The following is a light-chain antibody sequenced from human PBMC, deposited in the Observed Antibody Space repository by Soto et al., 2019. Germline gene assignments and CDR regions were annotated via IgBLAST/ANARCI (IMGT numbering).Light chain of an antibody. Sequence: DIQLSQSPSSLSPPEGARVTIPCRASQGFGNNLAWYQRKPGKAPKLLISTASILQSGVPSRFSGSGSGTEFTLTISSLQPEDFATYYCQQLTSYPITFGQGTRLEIK. CDR3: QQLTSYPIT. CDR1: QGFGNN. V-gene: IGKV1-9*01. J-gene: IGKJ5*01. CDR2: TAS.